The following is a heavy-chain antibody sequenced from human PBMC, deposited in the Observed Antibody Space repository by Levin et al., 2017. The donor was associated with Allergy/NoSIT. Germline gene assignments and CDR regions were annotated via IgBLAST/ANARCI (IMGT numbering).Heavy chain of an antibody. V-gene: IGHV6-1*01. CDR2: TYYRSKWYN. Sequence: SETLSLTCAISGASVSTNSAAWNWIRQSPSSGLEWLGRTYYRSKWYNDYAISVKSRITINPDTSKNQISLHLNSVTPEDTAVYYCARVGSAGDTLVHYFDYWGQGTLVTVSS. CDR3: ARVGSAGDTLVHYFDY. CDR1: GASVSTNSAA. J-gene: IGHJ4*02. D-gene: IGHD6-13*01.